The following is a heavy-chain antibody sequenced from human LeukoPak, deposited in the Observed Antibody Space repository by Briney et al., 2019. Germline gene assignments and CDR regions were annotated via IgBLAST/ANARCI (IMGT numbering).Heavy chain of an antibody. Sequence: ASVKVSCKASGYTFTSYAMNWVRQAPGQGLEWMGWINTNTGNPTYAQGFTGRFVFSLDTSVSTAYLQISSLKAEDTAVYYCAREGYSGDDMLHNWFDPWGQGTLVTVSS. D-gene: IGHD5-12*01. CDR2: INTNTGNP. CDR3: AREGYSGDDMLHNWFDP. CDR1: GYTFTSYA. J-gene: IGHJ5*02. V-gene: IGHV7-4-1*02.